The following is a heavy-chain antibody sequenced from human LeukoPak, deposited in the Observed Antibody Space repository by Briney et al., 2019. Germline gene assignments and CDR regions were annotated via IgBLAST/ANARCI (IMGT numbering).Heavy chain of an antibody. CDR1: GFTFSSYA. J-gene: IGHJ4*02. CDR3: AKMSGYYDSSGHTPVDY. D-gene: IGHD3-22*01. V-gene: IGHV3-23*01. CDR2: NSGSGGST. Sequence: GGSLRLSCAASGFTFSSYAMSWVRQAPGKGLEWVSANSGSGGSTDYADSVKGRFTISRGNSKNTLYLQMNSLRAEDTAVYYCAKMSGYYDSSGHTPVDYWGQGTLVTVSS.